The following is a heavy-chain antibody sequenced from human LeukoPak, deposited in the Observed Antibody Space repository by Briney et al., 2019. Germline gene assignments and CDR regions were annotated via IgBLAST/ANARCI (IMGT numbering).Heavy chain of an antibody. Sequence: GGSLRLSCAASGFTFSSYSMNWVRQAPGKGLEWVSSISSSYIYYADSVKGRFTISRDNAKNSLYLQMNSLRAEDTAVYYCARVPYSSGWSDYWGQGTLVTVSS. CDR2: ISSSYI. CDR3: ARVPYSSGWSDY. D-gene: IGHD6-19*01. CDR1: GFTFSSYS. J-gene: IGHJ4*02. V-gene: IGHV3-21*01.